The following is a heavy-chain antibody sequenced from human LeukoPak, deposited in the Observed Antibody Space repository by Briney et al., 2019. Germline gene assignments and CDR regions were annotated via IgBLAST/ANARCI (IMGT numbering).Heavy chain of an antibody. CDR3: ARDCRLEGVVMVYAIGYYGMDV. Sequence: GGSLRLSCAASGFTFSSYSMNWVRQAPGKGLEWVSSITSSSSYIYYADSVKGRFTVSRDNAKNSLYLQMNSLRVEDTAVYYCARDCRLEGVVMVYAIGYYGMDVWGQGTTVTVSS. J-gene: IGHJ6*02. V-gene: IGHV3-21*01. CDR2: ITSSSSYI. D-gene: IGHD2-8*01. CDR1: GFTFSSYS.